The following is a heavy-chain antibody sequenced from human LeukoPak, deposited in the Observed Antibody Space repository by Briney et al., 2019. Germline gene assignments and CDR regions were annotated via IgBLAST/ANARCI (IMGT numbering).Heavy chain of an antibody. D-gene: IGHD2-2*01. CDR3: ARDCRSTSCPPFNY. J-gene: IGHJ4*02. CDR2: ISAYNDNT. V-gene: IGHV1-18*04. Sequence: ASVKDSCEASGYTFTSYGISWVRQAPGQGLGWRGWISAYNDNTNYAQRYQGRVTMSTDTSTSTAYMELRSLKSDDTAVYCCARDCRSTSCPPFNYWGQGTLVTVSS. CDR1: GYTFTSYG.